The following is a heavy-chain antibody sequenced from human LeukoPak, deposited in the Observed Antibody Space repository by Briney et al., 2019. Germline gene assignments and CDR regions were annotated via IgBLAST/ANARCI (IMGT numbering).Heavy chain of an antibody. CDR2: IIPIFGTA. V-gene: IGHV1-69*01. CDR3: ARDLAAAGTIGY. Sequence: ASVKVSCKASGGTFSSYAISWVRQAPGQGLEWMGGIIPIFGTANYAQKFQGRVTITADESTSTAYMELSSLRSEGTAVYYCARDLAAAGTIGYWGQGTLVTVSS. CDR1: GGTFSSYA. D-gene: IGHD6-13*01. J-gene: IGHJ4*02.